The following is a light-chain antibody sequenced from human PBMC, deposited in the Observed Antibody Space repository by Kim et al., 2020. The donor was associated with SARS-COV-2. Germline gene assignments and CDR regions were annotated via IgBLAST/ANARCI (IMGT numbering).Light chain of an antibody. J-gene: IGKJ4*01. CDR3: QQYYSTPLT. CDR1: QSVLYSSNNKNY. Sequence: DIVMTQSPDSLAVSLGERATINCTSSQSVLYSSNNKNYLAWYQQKPGQPPKLLIYWASTRESGVPARFSGSGSGTEFTLTIGSLQAEDVAVYYCQQYYSTPLTFGGGTKLEI. CDR2: WAS. V-gene: IGKV4-1*01.